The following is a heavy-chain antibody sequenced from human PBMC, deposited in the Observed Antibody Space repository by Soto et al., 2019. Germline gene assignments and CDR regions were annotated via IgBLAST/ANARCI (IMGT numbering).Heavy chain of an antibody. CDR3: TRDQGGSYDSWFDP. CDR2: INADGSST. CDR1: GFTFSNYW. J-gene: IGHJ5*02. V-gene: IGHV3-74*01. Sequence: GGSLRLSCAASGFTFSNYWMHWVRQAPGKGLVWVSRINADGSSTRYVDSVKGRFTISRDNAKNSVYLQMNSLRAEDTAVYFCTRDQGGSYDSWFDPWGQGTLVTVSS. D-gene: IGHD1-26*01.